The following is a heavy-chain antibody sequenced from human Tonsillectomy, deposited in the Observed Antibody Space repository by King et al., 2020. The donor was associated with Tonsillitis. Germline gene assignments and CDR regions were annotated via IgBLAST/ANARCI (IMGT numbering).Heavy chain of an antibody. CDR1: GFSLSTSGVG. CDR3: ARLAEEYYYDSRGDAFDI. Sequence: TLKESGPTLVKPTQTLTLTCTFSGFSLSTSGVGVGWIRQPPGQALEWLALIYWNDDKRYSPSLKSRLTITKDTSKNQVVLTMTNMDPVDTATYYCARLAEEYYYDSRGDAFDIWGQGTMVTVSS. CDR2: IYWNDDK. D-gene: IGHD3-22*01. V-gene: IGHV2-5*01. J-gene: IGHJ3*02.